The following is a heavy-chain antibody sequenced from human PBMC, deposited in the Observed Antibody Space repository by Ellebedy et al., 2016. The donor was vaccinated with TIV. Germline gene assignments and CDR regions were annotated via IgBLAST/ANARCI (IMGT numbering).Heavy chain of an antibody. Sequence: GESLKISXAASGFTFSSYAMSWVRQAPGKGLEWVANIKQDASEKYFVDSVMGRFTVSRDNAKNSLYLQMDSLRAEDTAVYYCARGPNWNDPRDYFDYWGQGTLVTVSS. CDR3: ARGPNWNDPRDYFDY. J-gene: IGHJ4*02. CDR1: GFTFSSYA. CDR2: IKQDASEK. D-gene: IGHD1-20*01. V-gene: IGHV3-7*01.